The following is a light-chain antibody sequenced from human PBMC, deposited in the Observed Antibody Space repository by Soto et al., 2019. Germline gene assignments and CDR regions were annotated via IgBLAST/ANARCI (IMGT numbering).Light chain of an antibody. J-gene: IGKJ3*01. CDR2: DTS. Sequence: EIVLTPSPGTLSLSPGESATLSCRASQSISSYVAWYQQRPGQAPRLLIYDTSKRATAVPARFSGSGSGTDFTLTISSLELEEFAVYYCQHRSNWPRVTFGTGTKVDIK. V-gene: IGKV3-11*01. CDR1: QSISSY. CDR3: QHRSNWPRVT.